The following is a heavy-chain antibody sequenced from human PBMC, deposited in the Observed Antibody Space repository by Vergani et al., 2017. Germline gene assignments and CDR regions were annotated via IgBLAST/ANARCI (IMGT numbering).Heavy chain of an antibody. V-gene: IGHV1-58*02. CDR3: AAVDVLLWFGELNPNDAFDI. D-gene: IGHD3-10*01. CDR2: IVVGSGNT. Sequence: QMQLVQSGPEVKTPGTSVKVSCKASGFTFTSSAMQWVRQARGQRLEWIGWIVVGSGNTNYAQKFQERVTITRDMSTSTAYMELSSLRSEDTAVYYWAAVDVLLWFGELNPNDAFDIWGQGTMVTVSS. CDR1: GFTFTSSA. J-gene: IGHJ3*02.